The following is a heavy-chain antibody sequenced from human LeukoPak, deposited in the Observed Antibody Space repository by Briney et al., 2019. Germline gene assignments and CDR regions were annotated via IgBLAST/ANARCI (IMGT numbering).Heavy chain of an antibody. V-gene: IGHV4-38-2*01. Sequence: PSETLSLTCAVSGYSISSSYYWGWIRQPPGKGLEWIGTIYHSGSTHYNPSLKSRVTLSVDTSKNQFSLKLSSVTAADTAVYYCARGGSGWPYYFDYWGQGTLVTVSS. CDR1: GYSISSSYY. D-gene: IGHD6-19*01. CDR3: ARGGSGWPYYFDY. CDR2: IYHSGST. J-gene: IGHJ4*02.